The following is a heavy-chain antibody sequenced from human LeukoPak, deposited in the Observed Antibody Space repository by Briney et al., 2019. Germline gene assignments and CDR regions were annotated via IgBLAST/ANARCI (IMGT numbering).Heavy chain of an antibody. J-gene: IGHJ4*02. CDR3: ATTSGTSAVDY. Sequence: PSETLSLTCSVSGGSVSSYYWSWIRQSPGKGLEWIGYIHYSRGTNYNPSLKSRVTISVDTSKNQFSLKLSSVTAADTAVYYCATTSGTSAVDYWGREPWSPSPQ. CDR1: GGSVSSYY. V-gene: IGHV4-59*02. CDR2: IHYSRGT.